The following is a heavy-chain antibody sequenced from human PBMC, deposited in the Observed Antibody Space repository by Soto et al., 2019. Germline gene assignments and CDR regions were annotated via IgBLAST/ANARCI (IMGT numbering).Heavy chain of an antibody. Sequence: PSETLSLTCAVYGGSFSGYYWSWIRQPPGKGLEWIGEINHSGSTNYNPSLKSRVTISVDTSKNQFSLKLSSVTAADTAVYYCARRTSITMIVDTPFFDYRGQGTLVTVSS. CDR3: ARRTSITMIVDTPFFDY. CDR1: GGSFSGYY. CDR2: INHSGST. V-gene: IGHV4-34*01. D-gene: IGHD3-22*01. J-gene: IGHJ4*02.